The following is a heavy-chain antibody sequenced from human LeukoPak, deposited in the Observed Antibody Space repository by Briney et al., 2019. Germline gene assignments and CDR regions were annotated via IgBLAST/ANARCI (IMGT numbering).Heavy chain of an antibody. V-gene: IGHV3-23*01. CDR1: GLTFSSYA. J-gene: IGHJ4*02. D-gene: IGHD2-2*01. CDR3: AKSDCSRTSCYLIDY. CDR2: TSGSGGST. Sequence: GGSLRLSCAASGLTFSSYAMSWVRQAPGKGLEWVSATSGSGGSTYYADSVKGRFTISRDNSKNTLYLQMNSLRAEDTAVYYCAKSDCSRTSCYLIDYCGQGTLVTVSS.